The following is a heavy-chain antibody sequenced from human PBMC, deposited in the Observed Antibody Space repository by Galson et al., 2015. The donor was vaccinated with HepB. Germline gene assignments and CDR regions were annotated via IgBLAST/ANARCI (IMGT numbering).Heavy chain of an antibody. D-gene: IGHD6-19*01. V-gene: IGHV1-18*01. CDR1: GYTFTSSG. J-gene: IGHJ4*02. CDR3: ARVYNSGWYGHFDY. CDR2: ISSYSGHT. Sequence: QSGAEVKKPGASVKVSCKAYGYTFTSSGISWVRQAPGQGLQWMGWISSYSGHTNYPQHPQGRVTMTTDTSTSTAYMDLRSLRSDDTAVYYCARVYNSGWYGHFDYWGQGTLVTVSS.